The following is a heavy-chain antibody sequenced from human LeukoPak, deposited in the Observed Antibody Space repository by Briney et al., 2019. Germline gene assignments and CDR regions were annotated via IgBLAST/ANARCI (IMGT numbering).Heavy chain of an antibody. J-gene: IGHJ4*02. CDR2: ISGYNGNT. CDR1: GYSFTNYG. V-gene: IGHV1-18*01. CDR3: AKDVVPAAIDKDY. Sequence: ASVKVSCKACGYSFTNYGITWVRQAPGQGLEWMGWISGYNGNTDYTQRLHGRVTMTTDTSTSTAYMELNSLRAEDTAVYYCAKDVVPAAIDKDYWGQGTLVTVSS. D-gene: IGHD2-2*01.